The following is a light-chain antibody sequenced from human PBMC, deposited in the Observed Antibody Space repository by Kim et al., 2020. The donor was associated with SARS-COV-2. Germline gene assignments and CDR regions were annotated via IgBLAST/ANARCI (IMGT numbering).Light chain of an antibody. CDR1: SSDVGGSKY. V-gene: IGLV2-11*01. J-gene: IGLJ2*01. CDR2: DVS. Sequence: GQSVTISCTGTSSDVGGSKYVSWYQQHPGKVPKLMIYDVSERPSGVPDRISGSKSGNTASLTISGLQAEDEADYYCCSYAGSYTLVFGGGTQLTVL. CDR3: CSYAGSYTLV.